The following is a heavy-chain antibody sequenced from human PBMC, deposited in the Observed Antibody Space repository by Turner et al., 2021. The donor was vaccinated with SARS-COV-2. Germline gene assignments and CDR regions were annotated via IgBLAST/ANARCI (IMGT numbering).Heavy chain of an antibody. D-gene: IGHD3-9*01. CDR1: GYTLTELS. Sequence: QVQLVQSGAEVKKPGASVKVSCKVSGYTLTELSMHWVRQAPGKGLEWMGGFDPEDGKTIDAQNLQGRVTMTEDTSTDTAYMELRSLRSEDTAVYYCATHYDIVNPYYAPRGYSGMDVWGQGTAVTVSS. CDR2: FDPEDGKT. J-gene: IGHJ6*02. V-gene: IGHV1-24*01. CDR3: ATHYDIVNPYYAPRGYSGMDV.